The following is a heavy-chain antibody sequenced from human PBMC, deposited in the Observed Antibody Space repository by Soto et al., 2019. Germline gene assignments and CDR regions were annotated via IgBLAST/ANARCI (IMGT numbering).Heavy chain of an antibody. V-gene: IGHV1-18*04. CDR3: VRGYSGSYNFDY. Sequence: XSVKVSCKAFVYIFTGYVIAWVRQAPGQGLEWMGWISTYNDDTNYAQTLQGRVTMTTDTSTSTASMELRSLTSDDTAVYYCVRGYSGSYNFDYWGQDTLVTVSS. CDR1: VYIFTGYV. D-gene: IGHD1-26*01. J-gene: IGHJ4*02. CDR2: ISTYNDDT.